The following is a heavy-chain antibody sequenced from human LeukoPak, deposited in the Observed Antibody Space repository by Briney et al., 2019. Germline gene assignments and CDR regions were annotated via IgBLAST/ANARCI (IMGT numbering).Heavy chain of an antibody. V-gene: IGHV4-34*01. J-gene: IGHJ3*02. Sequence: SEALSLTCAVYGGSFSGYYWSWIRQPPGKGLEWIGEINHSGSTNYNPSLKSRVTISVDTSKNQFSLKLSSVTAADTAVYYCARDSKKRGSGLVRPLYALYIWGQGTMVTVSS. CDR2: INHSGST. D-gene: IGHD3-10*01. CDR3: ARDSKKRGSGLVRPLYALYI. CDR1: GGSFSGYY.